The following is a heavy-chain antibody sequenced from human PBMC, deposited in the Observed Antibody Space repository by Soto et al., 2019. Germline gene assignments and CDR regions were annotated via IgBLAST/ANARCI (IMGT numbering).Heavy chain of an antibody. J-gene: IGHJ5*02. CDR1: GFTFSSYA. CDR2: ISGSGGST. D-gene: IGHD6-19*01. CDR3: AKDQVSSGWLSWFDP. V-gene: IGHV3-23*01. Sequence: PGGSLRLSCAASGFTFSSYAMSWVRQAPGKGLEWVSAISGSGGSTYYADSVKGRFTISRDNSKNTLYLQMNSLRAEDTAVYYCAKDQVSSGWLSWFDPWGQGTLVTVSS.